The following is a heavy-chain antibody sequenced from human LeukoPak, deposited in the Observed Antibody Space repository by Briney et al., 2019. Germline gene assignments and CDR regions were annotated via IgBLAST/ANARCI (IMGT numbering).Heavy chain of an antibody. CDR1: GFTFSSYS. Sequence: GGSLRLSCAASGFTFSSYSMNWVRQAPGKGLEWVSAISGSGGSTYYADSVKGRFTISRDNSKNTLYLQMNSLRAEDTAVYYCAKRVQQLGKKYYYYYYYMDVWGKGTTVTISS. V-gene: IGHV3-23*01. J-gene: IGHJ6*03. CDR2: ISGSGGST. CDR3: AKRVQQLGKKYYYYYYYMDV. D-gene: IGHD6-13*01.